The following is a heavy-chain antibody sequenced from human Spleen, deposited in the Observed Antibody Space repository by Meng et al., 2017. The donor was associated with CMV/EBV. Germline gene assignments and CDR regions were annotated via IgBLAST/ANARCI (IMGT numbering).Heavy chain of an antibody. V-gene: IGHV3-30*02. D-gene: IGHD3-10*01. CDR2: IRYDGSNK. Sequence: GGSLRLSCAASGFTFSSYGMHWVRQAPGKGLEWVAFIRYDGSNKYYADSVKGRFTVSRDNTKNSLYLQMNSLRVEDTAFYYCASREGGYWGQGTLVTVSS. CDR3: ASREGGY. J-gene: IGHJ4*01. CDR1: GFTFSSYG.